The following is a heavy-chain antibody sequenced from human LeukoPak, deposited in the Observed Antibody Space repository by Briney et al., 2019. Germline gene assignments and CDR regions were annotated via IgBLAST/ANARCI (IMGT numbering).Heavy chain of an antibody. CDR3: AKGGPFSSSSQSYFDP. J-gene: IGHJ5*02. CDR1: EFTIANSA. V-gene: IGHV3-23*01. Sequence: GGSLRLSCSASEFTIANSAMTWVRQAPGKGLEWVSSIDGSGNEIHYADSVKGRFSISRDNSRSTLYLQMNSLRTEDTALYYCAKGGPFSSSSQSYFDPWGQGTLVTVSS. CDR2: IDGSGNEI. D-gene: IGHD6-13*01.